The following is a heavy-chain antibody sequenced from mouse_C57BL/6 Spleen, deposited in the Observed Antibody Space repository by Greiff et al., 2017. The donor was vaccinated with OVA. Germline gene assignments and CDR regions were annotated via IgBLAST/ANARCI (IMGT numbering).Heavy chain of an antibody. D-gene: IGHD1-2*01. J-gene: IGHJ2*01. Sequence: QVQLQQSGAELVKPGASVKISCKASGYAFSSYWMNWVKQRPGKGLEWIGQIYPGDGDTNYNGKFKGKATLTADKSSSTAYMQLSSLTSEDSAVYFCARGGPLTTAVDYWGQGTTLTVSS. CDR3: ARGGPLTTAVDY. CDR2: IYPGDGDT. CDR1: GYAFSSYW. V-gene: IGHV1-80*01.